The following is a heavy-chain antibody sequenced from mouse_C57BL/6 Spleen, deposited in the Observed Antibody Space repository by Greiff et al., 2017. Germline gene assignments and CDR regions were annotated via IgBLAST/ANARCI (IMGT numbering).Heavy chain of an antibody. CDR3: ARSGETGWYYLDY. V-gene: IGHV1-82*01. D-gene: IGHD4-1*01. Sequence: QVKLQQSGPELVKPGASVKISCTASGYAFSSSWMNWVKQRPGKGLEWIGRIYPGDGDTNYNGKFKGKATLTADNSSSTAYMQLSSLTSEDSAVYFVARSGETGWYYLDYWGQGTTRTVSS. CDR1: GYAFSSSW. CDR2: IYPGDGDT. J-gene: IGHJ2*01.